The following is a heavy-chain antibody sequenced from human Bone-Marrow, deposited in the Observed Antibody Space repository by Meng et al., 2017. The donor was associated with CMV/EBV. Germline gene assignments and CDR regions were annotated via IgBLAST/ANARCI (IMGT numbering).Heavy chain of an antibody. V-gene: IGHV3-48*04. Sequence: GGSLRLSCAASGFTFSSYSMNWVRQAPGKGLEWVSYISSSSSTIYYVDSVKGRFTISRDNAKNLLYLQMNSLRAEDTAVYYCARADGSYSAFHCWGQGTLVTVSS. CDR3: ARADGSYSAFHC. CDR1: GFTFSSYS. J-gene: IGHJ1*01. D-gene: IGHD1-26*01. CDR2: ISSSSSTI.